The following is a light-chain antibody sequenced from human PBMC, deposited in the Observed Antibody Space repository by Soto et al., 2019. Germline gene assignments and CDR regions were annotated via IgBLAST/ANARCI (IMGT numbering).Light chain of an antibody. CDR2: DAS. J-gene: IGKJ4*01. Sequence: EFVLTQSPSTLSLSPGRRPTLCCRASQTVRNNYLAWYQQKPGQAPRLXIYDASSRATGIPDRFSGGGYGTDFNLTISRLETEDFAVYYCQQFSSYPLTFGGGTKVDIK. CDR1: QTVRNNY. CDR3: QQFSSYPLT. V-gene: IGKV3-20*01.